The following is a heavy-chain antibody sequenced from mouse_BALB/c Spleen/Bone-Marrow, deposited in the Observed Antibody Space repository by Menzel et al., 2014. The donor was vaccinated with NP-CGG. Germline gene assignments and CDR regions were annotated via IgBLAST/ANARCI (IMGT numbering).Heavy chain of an antibody. Sequence: QVQLQQSGAELMKPGASVKISCKATGYTFSNYRMEWVKQRPGHGLEWIGEILPGSGSTNYNEKFTGKATFTADTSSNTAYLQLSSLTSADSAVYYCASGDYFDYWGQGTTLTVSS. CDR3: ASGDYFDY. CDR2: ILPGSGST. CDR1: GYTFSNYR. V-gene: IGHV1-9*01. J-gene: IGHJ2*01.